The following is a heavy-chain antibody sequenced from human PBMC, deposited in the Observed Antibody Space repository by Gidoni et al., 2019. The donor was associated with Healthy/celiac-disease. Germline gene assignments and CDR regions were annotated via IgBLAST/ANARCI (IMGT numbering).Heavy chain of an antibody. V-gene: IGHV3-21*01. D-gene: IGHD3-3*01. Sequence: EVQLVESGGGLVKPGGSLRLSCAASGFTFSSYSMNWVRQAPGKGLEWVSSISSSSSYIYYADSVKGRFTISRDNAKNSLYLQMNSLRAEDTAVYYCARVDFWSGNYYYGMDVWGQGTTVTVSS. CDR3: ARVDFWSGNYYYGMDV. J-gene: IGHJ6*02. CDR1: GFTFSSYS. CDR2: ISSSSSYI.